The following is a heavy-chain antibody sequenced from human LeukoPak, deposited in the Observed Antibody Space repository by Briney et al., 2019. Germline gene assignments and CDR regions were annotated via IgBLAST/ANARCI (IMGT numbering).Heavy chain of an antibody. J-gene: IGHJ2*01. V-gene: IGHV3-23*01. D-gene: IGHD3-9*01. Sequence: GGSLRLPCAASGFTFSSYAMSWVRQAPGKGLEWVSAISGSGGSTYYADSVKGRFTISRDNSKNTLYLQMNSLRAEDTAVYYCAKASYYDILTGYYVYWYFDLWGRGTLVTVSS. CDR3: AKASYYDILTGYYVYWYFDL. CDR1: GFTFSSYA. CDR2: ISGSGGST.